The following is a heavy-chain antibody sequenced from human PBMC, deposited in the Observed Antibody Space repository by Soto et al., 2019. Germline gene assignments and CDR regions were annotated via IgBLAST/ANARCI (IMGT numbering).Heavy chain of an antibody. J-gene: IGHJ6*02. CDR2: VSAGGDMT. CDR1: GFTFSSYA. CDR3: ARGDRGVSGSPASYYYSGLDG. D-gene: IGHD2-8*02. Sequence: DVHLLESGGHLVQPGGSLRLSCAASGFTFSSYAMSWVRQAPGKGLEWVSSVSAGGDMTYYSDSVKGRFTISRDNSNSALFLQMNSLRIEDTALYYCARGDRGVSGSPASYYYSGLDGWGQGTTVTVS. V-gene: IGHV3-23*01.